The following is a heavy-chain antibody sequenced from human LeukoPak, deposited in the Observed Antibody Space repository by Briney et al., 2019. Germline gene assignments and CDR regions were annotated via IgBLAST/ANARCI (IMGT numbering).Heavy chain of an antibody. D-gene: IGHD4-17*01. CDR3: ARDSGKNDYGDFDY. CDR1: GGTFSSYA. Sequence: ASVKVSCKASGGTFSSYAISWVRQAPGQGLEWMGRIIPILGIANYAQKFQGRVTITADKSTSTAYMELSSLRSEDTAVYYCARDSGKNDYGDFDYWGQGTLVTVSS. J-gene: IGHJ4*02. CDR2: IIPILGIA. V-gene: IGHV1-69*04.